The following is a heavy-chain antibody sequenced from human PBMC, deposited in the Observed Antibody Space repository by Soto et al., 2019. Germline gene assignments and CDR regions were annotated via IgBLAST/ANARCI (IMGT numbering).Heavy chain of an antibody. D-gene: IGHD4-17*01. CDR2: ISSDGSEK. Sequence: QVQLVESGGGVVQPGRSLRLSCAASGFTFSTYGVHWVRQAPGKGLEWVAVISSDGSEKYYAGSVKGRVSISRDNSKSTLYLQMDSLRAEDTAVYYCAKGAVTTSPYYFDHWGQGTLVTVSS. J-gene: IGHJ4*02. V-gene: IGHV3-30*18. CDR3: AKGAVTTSPYYFDH. CDR1: GFTFSTYG.